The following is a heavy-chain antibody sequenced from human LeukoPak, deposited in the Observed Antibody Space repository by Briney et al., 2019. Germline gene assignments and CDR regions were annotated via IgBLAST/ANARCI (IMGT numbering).Heavy chain of an antibody. CDR1: GFIFDDYG. CDR2: IRYGASRE. J-gene: IGHJ4*02. Sequence: GGSLRLSCTSFGFIFDDYGMHWVRQAPGKGLEWVAFIRYGASREYYVDSVNGRFTISRDNSQNTLYLQMSSLRVEDTAVYYCAKVGASYYGIDYWGQGARVTVSS. V-gene: IGHV3-30*02. D-gene: IGHD1-26*01. CDR3: AKVGASYYGIDY.